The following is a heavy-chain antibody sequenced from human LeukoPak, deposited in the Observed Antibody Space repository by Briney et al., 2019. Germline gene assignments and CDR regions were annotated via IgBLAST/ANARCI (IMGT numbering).Heavy chain of an antibody. CDR3: ARARVPIAVAGLYYFDY. J-gene: IGHJ4*02. D-gene: IGHD6-19*01. CDR2: IKPDSGSS. V-gene: IGHV1-2*02. Sequence: ASVKVSCKASGYTFTAYYIHWLRQAPGQGPEWMAWIKPDSGSSHYAQKFQGRVTMTRDTSSNSAYMDLTRLKSDDTALYYCARARVPIAVAGLYYFDYWGQGALVTVSS. CDR1: GYTFTAYY.